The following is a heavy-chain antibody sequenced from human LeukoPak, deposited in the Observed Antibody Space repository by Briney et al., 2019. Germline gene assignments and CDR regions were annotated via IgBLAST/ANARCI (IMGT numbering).Heavy chain of an antibody. V-gene: IGHV1-46*01. D-gene: IGHD6-13*01. J-gene: IGHJ4*02. CDR2: INPSAGST. Sequence: ASVKVSCKASGYIFTSYYMHWVRQAPGQGLEWMGIINPSAGSTSYTQKFQGRVTMTRDTSTSTVYMELSSLRSEDTAVYFCARSGTTASGTPTDYWGQGTLVTVSS. CDR3: ARSGTTASGTPTDY. CDR1: GYIFTSYY.